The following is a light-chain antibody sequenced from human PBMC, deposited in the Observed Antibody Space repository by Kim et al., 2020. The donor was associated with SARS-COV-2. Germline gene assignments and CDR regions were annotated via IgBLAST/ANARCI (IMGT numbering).Light chain of an antibody. J-gene: IGKJ2*01. CDR1: QSISTY. Sequence: SASVGDRVTITCRASQSISTYLNWYQQKPGKAPKLLIYAASSLQSGVPSRFSGSGSGTDFTLTISSLQPEDFATYYCQQSYSTPYTFGPGTKLEI. V-gene: IGKV1-39*01. CDR3: QQSYSTPYT. CDR2: AAS.